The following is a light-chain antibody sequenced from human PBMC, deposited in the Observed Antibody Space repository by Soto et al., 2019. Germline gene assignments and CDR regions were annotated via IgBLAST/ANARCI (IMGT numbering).Light chain of an antibody. Sequence: EIVMTQSPATLSVSPGERATLSCRASQSVSSNLAWYQQKPGQAPRLLIYGASTRATGIPARCSGSGSGTEFTLTISSLQSEDFAVYYCQQYNNWLQTFGQGTKVEIK. J-gene: IGKJ1*01. V-gene: IGKV3-15*01. CDR3: QQYNNWLQT. CDR2: GAS. CDR1: QSVSSN.